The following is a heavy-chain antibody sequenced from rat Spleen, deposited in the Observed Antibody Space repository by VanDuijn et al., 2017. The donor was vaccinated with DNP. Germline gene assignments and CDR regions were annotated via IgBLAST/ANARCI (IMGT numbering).Heavy chain of an antibody. J-gene: IGHJ2*01. D-gene: IGHD1-1*01. Sequence: EVQLVESGGGLVQPGRSMKLSCAASGFTFSNYDMAWVRQAPTKGLEWVASISYDGSSTYYRDSVKGRFTNSRDNAKSPLYLQMDSLRSEDTATYYCTTYYSGEGYFDYWGQGVMVTVSS. CDR1: GFTFSNYD. CDR2: ISYDGSST. CDR3: TTYYSGEGYFDY. V-gene: IGHV5-20*01.